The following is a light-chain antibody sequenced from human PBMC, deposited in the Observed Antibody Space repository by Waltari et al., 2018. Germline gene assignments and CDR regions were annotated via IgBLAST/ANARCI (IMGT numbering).Light chain of an antibody. CDR1: GLSKKY. J-gene: IGLJ2*01. CDR3: YSTDGSGNHRV. V-gene: IGLV3-10*01. Sequence: SYELTQPPSVSVSPGQTARITCSGDGLSKKYAYWYQQKSGQAPVLVIYEDNKRPSGIPGRFSGSSSGTRATLTITGAQVEDEADYYCYSTDGSGNHRVFGGGTKVTVL. CDR2: EDN.